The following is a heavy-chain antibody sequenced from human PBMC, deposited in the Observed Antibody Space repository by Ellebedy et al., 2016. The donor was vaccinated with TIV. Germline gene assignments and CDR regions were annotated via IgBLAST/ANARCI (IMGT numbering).Heavy chain of an antibody. CDR1: GFTFSTYG. J-gene: IGHJ4*02. CDR3: ARGAPYESSGADY. CDR2: ISYDGSNI. Sequence: GESLKISCAASGFTFSTYGMHWVRQAPGKGLEWVALISYDGSNIFYADSVKGRFTISRDNSKNTLYLQMNSLRGEDTAVYYCARGAPYESSGADYWGQGTLVTVSS. V-gene: IGHV3-30*03. D-gene: IGHD3-22*01.